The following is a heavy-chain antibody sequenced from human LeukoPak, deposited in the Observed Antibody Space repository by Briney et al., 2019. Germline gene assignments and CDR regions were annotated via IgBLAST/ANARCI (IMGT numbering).Heavy chain of an antibody. Sequence: PSETLSLTCTVSGGSFSIYYWSWIRQPAGKGLEWIGRIYTSGSTNYNPSLKSRVTISVDTSKNQFSLKLSSVTAADTAVYYCARRTQGIVAISRGFFDYWGQGTLVTVSS. CDR2: IYTSGST. CDR3: ARRTQGIVAISRGFFDY. J-gene: IGHJ4*02. CDR1: GGSFSIYY. V-gene: IGHV4-4*07. D-gene: IGHD2-15*01.